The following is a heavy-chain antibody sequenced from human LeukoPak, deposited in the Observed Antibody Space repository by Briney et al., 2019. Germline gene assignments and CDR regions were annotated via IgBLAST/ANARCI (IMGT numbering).Heavy chain of an antibody. CDR3: TRIEWDRWRG. D-gene: IGHD1-1*01. J-gene: IGHJ4*02. CDR1: GFTFSDYW. V-gene: IGHV3-7*01. Sequence: GGSLRLSCAASGFTFSDYWMNWVRQAPGRGLEWVANIKQDGGETYYVDSVKGRFTISRDNTKKSLYLQMNNLRDEDTAVYYCTRIEWDRWRGWGQGTLVTVSS. CDR2: IKQDGGET.